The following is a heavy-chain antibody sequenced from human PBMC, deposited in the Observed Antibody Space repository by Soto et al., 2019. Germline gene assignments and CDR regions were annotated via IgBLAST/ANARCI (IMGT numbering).Heavy chain of an antibody. CDR3: AKDISAYSSGWPFDY. CDR2: ISGSGGST. CDR1: GFTFSSYA. D-gene: IGHD6-19*01. J-gene: IGHJ4*02. Sequence: PGGSLRLSCAASGFTFSSYAMSWVRQAPGKGLEWVSAISGSGGSTYYADSVKGRFTISRDNSKNTLYLQMNSLRAEDTAVYYCAKDISAYSSGWPFDYWGQGTLVTVSS. V-gene: IGHV3-23*01.